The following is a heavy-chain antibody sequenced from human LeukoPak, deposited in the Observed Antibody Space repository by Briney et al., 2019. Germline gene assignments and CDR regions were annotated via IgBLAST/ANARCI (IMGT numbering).Heavy chain of an antibody. CDR2: INPDGNKK. CDR1: GLTFSSSW. Sequence: AGGSLRLSCAVSGLTFSSSWMDWVRQAPGKGLEWVASINPDGNKKYSADSVKGRFTISRDNAENSLYLQMNSLRVEDTAFYYCARDLAYSRLDYWGQGMLVTVFS. V-gene: IGHV3-7*01. J-gene: IGHJ4*02. CDR3: ARDLAYSRLDY. D-gene: IGHD5-18*01.